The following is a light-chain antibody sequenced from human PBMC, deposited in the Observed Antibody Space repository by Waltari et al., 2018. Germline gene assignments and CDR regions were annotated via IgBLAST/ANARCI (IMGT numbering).Light chain of an antibody. CDR2: SAS. CDR1: QSIRTY. V-gene: IGKV1-39*01. Sequence: DIQMTQSPSSLSASVGDRVTITCRPSQSIRTYLNWYQQKPGQAPKLLIYSASTLQDGVPSRCAGSGSGTDFTLTSDSLQPEDFATYFCQHSHSAPATFGQGTRLEI. CDR3: QHSHSAPAT. J-gene: IGKJ5*01.